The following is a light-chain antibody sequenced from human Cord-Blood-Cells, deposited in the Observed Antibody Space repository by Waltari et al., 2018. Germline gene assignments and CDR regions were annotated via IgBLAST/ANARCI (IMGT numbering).Light chain of an antibody. V-gene: IGLV3-16*01. Sequence: SYELTQLPSVSVSLAQIVKTTRLGEVVPTKYSFLYQQQPGQFPVLGIYKDSERPSGIPERFSGSSSGTIVTLTISGVQAEDEADYYCLSADSSGTYPVFGGGTKLTVL. CDR3: LSADSSGTYPV. CDR2: KDS. CDR1: VVPTKY. J-gene: IGLJ3*02.